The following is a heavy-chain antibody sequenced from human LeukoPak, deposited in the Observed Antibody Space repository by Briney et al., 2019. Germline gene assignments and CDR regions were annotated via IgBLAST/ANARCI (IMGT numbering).Heavy chain of an antibody. CDR1: GFTFSSYA. Sequence: GGSLRLSCAVSGFTFSSYAMSWVRQAPGKGLESVSGIGGSGGGTYYADSVKGRFTISRDNSKNTLYLQVNSLRAEDTAFYYCAKQKTYTATYNYFDYWGQGTLVAVSS. CDR2: IGGSGGGT. D-gene: IGHD2-2*02. CDR3: AKQKTYTATYNYFDY. V-gene: IGHV3-23*01. J-gene: IGHJ4*02.